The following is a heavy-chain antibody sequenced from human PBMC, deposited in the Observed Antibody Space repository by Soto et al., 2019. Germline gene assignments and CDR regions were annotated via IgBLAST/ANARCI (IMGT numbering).Heavy chain of an antibody. CDR2: IHPSGDTT. J-gene: IGHJ4*02. D-gene: IGHD3-16*01. CDR1: GFTFQNYH. CDR3: AKDLWGSWTVDY. Sequence: QVQLVQSGAEVKEPGASVKVSCKASGFTFQNYHMHWVRQAPGQGLEWMGIIHPSGDTTTYAPNFQCRLAMTRDTSTSTAYMELSSLTSEDTAVYYCAKDLWGSWTVDYWGQGTLITVSS. V-gene: IGHV1-46*02.